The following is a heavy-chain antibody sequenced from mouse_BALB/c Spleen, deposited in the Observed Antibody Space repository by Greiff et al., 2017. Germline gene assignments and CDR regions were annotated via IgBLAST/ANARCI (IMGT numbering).Heavy chain of an antibody. CDR1: GYAFSSYW. CDR3: ARDGNYEDFDY. J-gene: IGHJ2*01. CDR2: IYPGDGDT. D-gene: IGHD2-1*01. Sequence: QVHVKQSGAELVRPGSSVKISCKASGYAFSSYWMNWVKQRPGQGLEWIGQIYPGDGDTNYNGKFKGKATLTADKSSSTAYMQLSSLTSEDSAVYFCARDGNYEDFDYWGQGTTLTVSS. V-gene: IGHV1-80*01.